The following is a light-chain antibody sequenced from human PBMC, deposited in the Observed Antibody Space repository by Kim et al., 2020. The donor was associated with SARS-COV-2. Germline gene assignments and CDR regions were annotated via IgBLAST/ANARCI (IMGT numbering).Light chain of an antibody. CDR3: LQYNNWPRT. CDR2: GAS. J-gene: IGKJ1*01. V-gene: IGKV3-15*01. Sequence: VSPGERATLSCRASQSVSHNLAWYQQNPGQTPRLLISGASARATGIPVRFSGGGSGTEFTLTISSLQSEDFAVYYCLQYNNWPRTFGQGTKVDIK. CDR1: QSVSHN.